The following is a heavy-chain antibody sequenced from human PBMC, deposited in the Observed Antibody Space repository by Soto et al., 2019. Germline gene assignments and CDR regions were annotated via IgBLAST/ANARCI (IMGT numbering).Heavy chain of an antibody. CDR3: ARSRYYFDY. V-gene: IGHV1-18*01. CDR2: IKVDNGDT. Sequence: QVHLVQSGGEVKKPGASVKVSCKASGYTLKNYGIGWVRQAPGLGPEWVGWIKVDNGDTKYAEKLQRRVTLTTDTSTSTAYMELRNLRSDDTAFYYCARSRYYFDYWGQGTLVTGSS. J-gene: IGHJ4*02. CDR1: GYTLKNYG.